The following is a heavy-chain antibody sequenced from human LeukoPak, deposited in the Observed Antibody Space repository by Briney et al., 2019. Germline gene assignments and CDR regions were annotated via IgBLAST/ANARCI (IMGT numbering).Heavy chain of an antibody. CDR1: GGSMSSSHSY. V-gene: IGHV4-39*07. J-gene: IGHJ6*03. CDR2: ISNSGTT. D-gene: IGHD5-24*01. Sequence: SETLSLTCTVSGGSMSSSHSYWVWIRQPPGKGQEWIGSISNSGTTYYNPSLKSRVTISVDTSKNQFSLTLSSVTAAGTAVYYCARDFIDGYMDVWGKGTTVTISS. CDR3: ARDFIDGYMDV.